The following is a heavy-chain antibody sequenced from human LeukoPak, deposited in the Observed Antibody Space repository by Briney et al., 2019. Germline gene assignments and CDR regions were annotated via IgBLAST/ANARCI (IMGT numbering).Heavy chain of an antibody. CDR2: IYYSGST. D-gene: IGHD3-22*01. CDR1: GGSISSYY. CDR3: ATTGYDSFYAFDI. V-gene: IGHV4-59*01. Sequence: SETLSLTCTVSGGSISSYYWSWIRQPPGKGLEWIGYIYYSGSTNYNPSLKSRVTISVDTSKNQFSLKLSSVTAADTAVYYCATTGYDSFYAFDIWGQGTMVTVSS. J-gene: IGHJ3*02.